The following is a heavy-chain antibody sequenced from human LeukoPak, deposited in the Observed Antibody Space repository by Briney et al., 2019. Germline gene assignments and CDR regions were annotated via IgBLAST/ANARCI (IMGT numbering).Heavy chain of an antibody. CDR1: GYTFTSYY. V-gene: IGHV1-46*01. CDR2: INPSGGST. J-gene: IGHJ6*03. CDR3: ARELRAIARDGYNYYYCMDV. D-gene: IGHD5-24*01. Sequence: ASVKVSCKASGYTFTSYYMHWVRQAPGQGLEWMGIINPSGGSTSYAQKFQGRVTMTRDTSTSTVYMELSSLRSEDTAVYYCARELRAIARDGYNYYYCMDVWGKGTTVTVSS.